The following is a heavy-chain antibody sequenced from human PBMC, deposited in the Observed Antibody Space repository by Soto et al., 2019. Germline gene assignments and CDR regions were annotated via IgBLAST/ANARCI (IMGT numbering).Heavy chain of an antibody. V-gene: IGHV3-23*01. D-gene: IGHD2-8*01. Sequence: PGGSLRLSCAASGFTFSSYAMSWVRQAPGKGLEWVSAISGSGGSTYYADSVKGRFTISRDNSKNTLYLQMNSLRAEDTAVYYCAKVEEGRGVTTFYFDYWGQGTLVTVSS. CDR2: ISGSGGST. J-gene: IGHJ4*02. CDR3: AKVEEGRGVTTFYFDY. CDR1: GFTFSSYA.